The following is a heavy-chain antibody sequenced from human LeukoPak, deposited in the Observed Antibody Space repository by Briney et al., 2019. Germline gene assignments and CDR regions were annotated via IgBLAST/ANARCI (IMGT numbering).Heavy chain of an antibody. CDR1: GFTISSYG. V-gene: IGHV3-30*18. D-gene: IGHD7-27*01. CDR3: AEASLDTDWGVFDY. J-gene: IGHJ4*02. Sequence: GGSLRLSCAASGFTISSYGIFWVRQAPGKGLEWVAVISYDGINKYYADSVKGRFTISRDNSKNTLYLQMNSLRAEDTAVYYCAEASLDTDWGVFDYWGQGTLVTVSS. CDR2: ISYDGINK.